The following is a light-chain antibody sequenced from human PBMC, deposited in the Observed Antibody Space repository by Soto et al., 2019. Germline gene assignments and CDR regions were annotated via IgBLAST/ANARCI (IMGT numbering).Light chain of an antibody. CDR2: RNN. CDR3: VAWDDSLSGVV. V-gene: IGLV1-47*01. CDR1: SSNIGSNY. Sequence: QSMLTQPPSASGTPGQRVTISCSGSSSNIGSNYVYWYQQLPGTAPKLLIYRNNQQPSGVPDRFSGSKSGTSASLAISGLRSEDEADYYCVAWDDSLSGVVFGGGTKLTVL. J-gene: IGLJ2*01.